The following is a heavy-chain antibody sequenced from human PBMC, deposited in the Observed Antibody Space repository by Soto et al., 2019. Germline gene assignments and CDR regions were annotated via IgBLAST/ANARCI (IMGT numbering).Heavy chain of an antibody. V-gene: IGHV3-30-3*01. CDR1: GFTFSSYA. CDR2: ISYDGSNK. J-gene: IGHJ4*02. CDR3: ASDSVY. Sequence: PGGSLRLSCAASGFTFSSYAMHWVRQAPGKGLEWVAVISYDGSNKYYADSVKGRFTISRDNSKNTLYLQMNSLRAEDTAVYYCASDSVYWGQGTLLTVSS.